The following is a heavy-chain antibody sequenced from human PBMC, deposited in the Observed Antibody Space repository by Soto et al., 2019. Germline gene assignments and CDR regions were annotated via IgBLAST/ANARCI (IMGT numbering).Heavy chain of an antibody. Sequence: QVQLQQSGPGLVKPSQTLSLTCAITGDSVSSNSAGWSWVRLSPSRGLEWLGRTYYRSKWYYEYAVSVRGRITINPDTSKNQYSLQLNSVTPEDTAVYFCARGEQYSGRIFDYWGQGTLVTVSS. CDR3: ARGEQYSGRIFDY. V-gene: IGHV6-1*01. CDR2: TYYRSKWYY. J-gene: IGHJ4*01. D-gene: IGHD1-26*01. CDR1: GDSVSSNSAG.